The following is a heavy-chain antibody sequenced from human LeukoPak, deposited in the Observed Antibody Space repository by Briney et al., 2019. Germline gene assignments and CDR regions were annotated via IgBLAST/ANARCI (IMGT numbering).Heavy chain of an antibody. D-gene: IGHD6-13*01. V-gene: IGHV4-59*01. CDR3: ARGFIAAADDAFDI. CDR1: GGSISSYY. CDR2: IYYRGRT. J-gene: IGHJ3*02. Sequence: SETLSLTCTVSGGSISSYYWTWIRQPPGKGLEWIRYIYYRGRTNYNPSLKSRATISVDTSKNQFSLKLTSVTAADTAFYYCARGFIAAADDAFDIWGQGTMVTVSS.